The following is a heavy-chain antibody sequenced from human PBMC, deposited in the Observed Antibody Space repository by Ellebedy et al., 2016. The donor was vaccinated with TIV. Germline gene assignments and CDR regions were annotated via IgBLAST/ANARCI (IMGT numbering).Heavy chain of an antibody. CDR1: GYTLTELS. V-gene: IGHV1-24*01. Sequence: ASVKVSCKVSGYTLTELSMHWVRQAPGKGLEWMGGFDPEDGETIYAQKFQGRVTMTEDTSTDTAYMELSSLRSEDTAVYYCATETVVAEKPGMVIKISEAFDIWGQGTMVTVSS. CDR3: ATETVVAEKPGMVIKISEAFDI. D-gene: IGHD3-3*01. CDR2: FDPEDGET. J-gene: IGHJ3*02.